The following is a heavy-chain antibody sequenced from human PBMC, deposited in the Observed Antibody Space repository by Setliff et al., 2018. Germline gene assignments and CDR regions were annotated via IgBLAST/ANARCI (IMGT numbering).Heavy chain of an antibody. Sequence: GGSLRLSCAASGFTFNTYAMSWVRQAPGKGLEWVSVTYADGATNYADSVKGRFTISRDNSKNALYLQMNSLRAEDTAVYYCRLWFGETSRDYWGQGTLVTVSS. CDR2: TYADGAT. J-gene: IGHJ4*02. CDR3: RLWFGETSRDY. D-gene: IGHD3-10*01. V-gene: IGHV3-23*03. CDR1: GFTFNTYA.